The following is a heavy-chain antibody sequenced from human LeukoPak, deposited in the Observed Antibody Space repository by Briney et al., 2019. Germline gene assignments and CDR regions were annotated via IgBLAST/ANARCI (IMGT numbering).Heavy chain of an antibody. CDR3: AKDIAVAGTMMSGGDY. D-gene: IGHD6-19*01. J-gene: IGHJ4*02. CDR2: IRYDESNQ. V-gene: IGHV3-30*02. CDR1: GFTFSSYG. Sequence: GGSLRLSCAAFGFTFSSYGMDWVRQVPGKGLEWVAFIRYDESNQYYADSVKGRFTISRDNSKNTLYLQMNSLRPEDTAVYYCAKDIAVAGTMMSGGDYWGQGTLVTVSS.